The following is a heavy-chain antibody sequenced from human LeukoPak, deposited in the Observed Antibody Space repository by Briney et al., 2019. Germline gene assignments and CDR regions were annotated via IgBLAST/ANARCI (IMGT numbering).Heavy chain of an antibody. J-gene: IGHJ4*02. CDR2: ISSISSTI. D-gene: IGHD3-10*01. V-gene: IGHV3-48*01. CDR1: GFTFSSYS. Sequence: GGSLRLSCAASGFTFSSYSMNWVRQAPGKGLEWVSYISSISSTIYYADSVKGRFTISRDNAKNSLYLQMNSLRAEDTAVYYCARDYRSGSDYWGQGTLVTVSS. CDR3: ARDYRSGSDY.